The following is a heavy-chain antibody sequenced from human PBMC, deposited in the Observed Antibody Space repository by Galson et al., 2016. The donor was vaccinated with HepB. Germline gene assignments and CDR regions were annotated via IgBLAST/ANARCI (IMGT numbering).Heavy chain of an antibody. CDR2: IYHTRST. CDR3: ARAGPLEDSSGSYSSDT. V-gene: IGHV4-61*02. J-gene: IGHJ5*02. CDR1: GGSISSGSYY. D-gene: IGHD3-16*01. Sequence: TLSLTCTVSGGSISSGSYYWTWLRQPAGKGLEWIGRIYHTRSTDYNPSLRSRVTISVDTTKNQFSLELNSVTASDTAVYYCARAGPLEDSSGSYSSDTWGQGTLVTVSS.